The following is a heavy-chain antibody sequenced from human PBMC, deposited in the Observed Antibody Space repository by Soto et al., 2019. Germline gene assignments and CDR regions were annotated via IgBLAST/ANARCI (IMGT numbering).Heavy chain of an antibody. D-gene: IGHD1-1*01. Sequence: QVQLQQWGAGLLKPSETLSLTCAVYGGFVSSGSYYWSXXXQPPGKGLEWIGEMSHSGGTHFNPSLKSRLTIAVDTSKNQFSLKMSSVTAADTALYYCARVERGTVTTVVDAFDIWGPGTMVTVSS. CDR1: GGFVSSGSYY. CDR3: ARVERGTVTTVVDAFDI. CDR2: MSHSGGT. J-gene: IGHJ3*02. V-gene: IGHV4-34*01.